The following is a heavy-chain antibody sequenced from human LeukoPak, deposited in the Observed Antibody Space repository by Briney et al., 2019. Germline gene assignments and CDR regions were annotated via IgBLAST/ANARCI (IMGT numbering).Heavy chain of an antibody. CDR2: IIPIFGTA. J-gene: IGHJ6*03. CDR1: GGTFSSYA. D-gene: IGHD2-2*03. Sequence: SVKVSCKASGGTFSSYAISWVRQAPGQGLEWMGGIIPIFGTANYAQKFQGRVTITTDESTSTAYMELSSLRSEDTAVDYCARALNGYCSSTSCYDFYYYYYMDVWGKGTTVTVSS. V-gene: IGHV1-69*05. CDR3: ARALNGYCSSTSCYDFYYYYYMDV.